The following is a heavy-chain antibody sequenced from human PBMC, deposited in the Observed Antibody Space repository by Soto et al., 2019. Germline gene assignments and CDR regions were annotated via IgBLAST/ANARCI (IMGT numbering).Heavy chain of an antibody. CDR3: ARWGDWMQQVL. CDR1: GGSIRSNKW. V-gene: IGHV4-4*02. Sequence: QVQLQESGPGLVKPSGTLSLTCGVSGGSIRSNKWWSWVRQPPGKGLEWIGEIYHSGSTNYNPSPKSRVTTSVDKSKNQFSLKLNSVTAADTAVYYGARWGDWMQQVLWGQGTLVTVSS. J-gene: IGHJ4*02. D-gene: IGHD5-18*01. CDR2: IYHSGST.